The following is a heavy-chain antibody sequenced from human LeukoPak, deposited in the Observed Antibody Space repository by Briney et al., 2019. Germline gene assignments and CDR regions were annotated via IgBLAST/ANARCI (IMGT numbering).Heavy chain of an antibody. Sequence: GASVKVSCKASGYTFTSYDINWVRQATGQGLEWMGWMNPNSGNTGYAQKFQGRVTMTRNTSISTAYMELSSLRSEDTAVYYCARAPISSGYYGPELGYFQHWGQGTLVTVSS. V-gene: IGHV1-8*01. CDR1: GYTFTSYD. CDR2: MNPNSGNT. D-gene: IGHD3-22*01. J-gene: IGHJ1*01. CDR3: ARAPISSGYYGPELGYFQH.